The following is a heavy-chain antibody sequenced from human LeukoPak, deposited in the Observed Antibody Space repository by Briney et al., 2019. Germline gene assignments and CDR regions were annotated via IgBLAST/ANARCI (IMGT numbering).Heavy chain of an antibody. CDR2: ITSTSSFI. CDR3: ARDGSYFGQYYFDY. D-gene: IGHD1-26*01. J-gene: IGHJ4*02. V-gene: IGHV3-21*01. Sequence: GGSLRLSCATSGFTFKAYTMNWVRQSPGKGLEWVSSITSTSSFIYYADSVKGRFTISRDNDKNSLYLQMNSLRAEDTAIYYCARDGSYFGQYYFDYWGQGTLVTVSS. CDR1: GFTFKAYT.